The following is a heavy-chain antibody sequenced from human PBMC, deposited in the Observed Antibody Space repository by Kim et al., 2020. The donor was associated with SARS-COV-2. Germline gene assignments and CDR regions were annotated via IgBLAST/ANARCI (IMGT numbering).Heavy chain of an antibody. J-gene: IGHJ4*02. V-gene: IGHV1-69*04. D-gene: IGHD3-22*01. Sequence: SVKVSCKASGGTFSSYAISWVRQAPGQGLEWLGRIIPILGIANYAQKFQGRVTITADKSTSTAYMELSSLRSEDTAVYYCARGGYYYDSSGSVYWGQGTLVTVSS. CDR2: IIPILGIA. CDR1: GGTFSSYA. CDR3: ARGGYYYDSSGSVY.